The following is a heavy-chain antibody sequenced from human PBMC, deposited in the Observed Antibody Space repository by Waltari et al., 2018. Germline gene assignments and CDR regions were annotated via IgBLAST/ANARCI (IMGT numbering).Heavy chain of an antibody. Sequence: QVQLQQWGAGLLKPSETLSLTCAVYGGSFSGYYWSWIRQPPGKGLEWIGEINHSGSTNHNPSLKSRVTISVDTSKNQFSLKLSSVTAADTAVYYCARGGAPSYYDYIWGSYRHDYWGQGTLVTVSS. D-gene: IGHD3-16*02. CDR3: ARGGAPSYYDYIWGSYRHDY. J-gene: IGHJ4*02. CDR1: GGSFSGYY. CDR2: INHSGST. V-gene: IGHV4-34*01.